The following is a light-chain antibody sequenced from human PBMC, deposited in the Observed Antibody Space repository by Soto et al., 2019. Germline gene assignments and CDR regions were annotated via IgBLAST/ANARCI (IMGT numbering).Light chain of an antibody. CDR3: QQYGTSPFT. V-gene: IGKV3-20*01. J-gene: IGKJ2*01. CDR1: QSVSGNY. CDR2: GAF. Sequence: EIVLTQSPGTLSLSPGEKVTLSCRARQSVSGNYLAWYQQKPGQAPRLLIYGAFTRATGIADRFSGSGSGTDFTLTISRLEPEDFAVYYCQQYGTSPFTFGLGTNLEIK.